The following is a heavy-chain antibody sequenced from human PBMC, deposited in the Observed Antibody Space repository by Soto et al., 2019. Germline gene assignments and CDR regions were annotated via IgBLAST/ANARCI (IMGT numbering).Heavy chain of an antibody. CDR2: ISSSSSTI. Sequence: SCAASGFTFGSYSMNWVRQAPGKGLEWVSYISSSSSTIYYADSVKGRFTISRDNAKNSLYLQMNSLRAEDTAVYYCARGLYYYDSSGYYGNWGQGTLVTVSS. J-gene: IGHJ4*02. D-gene: IGHD3-22*01. V-gene: IGHV3-48*04. CDR1: GFTFGSYS. CDR3: ARGLYYYDSSGYYGN.